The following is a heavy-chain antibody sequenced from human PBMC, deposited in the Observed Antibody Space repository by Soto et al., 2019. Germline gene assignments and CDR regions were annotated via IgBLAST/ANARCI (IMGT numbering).Heavy chain of an antibody. CDR1: GGTFSSYA. CDR3: ARAGTAYCSGGSCSQYYFDY. D-gene: IGHD2-15*01. Sequence: VQLVQSGAEVKKPGSSVKVSCKASGGTFSSYAISWVRQAPGQGLEWMGGIIPIFGTANYAQKFQGRVTITADESTSTAYMELSSLRSEDTAVYYCARAGTAYCSGGSCSQYYFDYWGQGTLVTVSS. J-gene: IGHJ4*02. V-gene: IGHV1-69*01. CDR2: IIPIFGTA.